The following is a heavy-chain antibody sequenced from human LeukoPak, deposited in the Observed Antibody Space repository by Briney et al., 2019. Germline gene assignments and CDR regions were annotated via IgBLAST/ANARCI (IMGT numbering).Heavy chain of an antibody. CDR3: AKQIDGSGTFLYPKYFDY. J-gene: IGHJ4*02. CDR2: IRHDGSDQ. V-gene: IGHV3-30*02. D-gene: IGHD3-10*01. Sequence: GGSLRLSCAASGFTFNTFGMHWVRQTPGKGLEWVAFIRHDGSDQYYTDSVKGRFTLSRDNSQCTLYLQMNSLTTGDTAIYYCAKQIDGSGTFLYPKYFDYWGQGTLVTVSS. CDR1: GFTFNTFG.